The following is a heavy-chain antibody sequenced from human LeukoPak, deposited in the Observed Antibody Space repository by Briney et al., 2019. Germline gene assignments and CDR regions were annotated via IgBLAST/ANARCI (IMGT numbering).Heavy chain of an antibody. V-gene: IGHV4-30-4*01. D-gene: IGHD4-11*01. J-gene: IGHJ6*02. CDR1: GGSISSGDYY. CDR3: ASTYTMTTGHYYGMDV. CDR2: IYYSGST. Sequence: SETLSLTCTVSGGSISSGDYYWSWIRQPPGKGLEWIGYIYYSGSTYYNPSLKSRVTISVDTSKNQFSLKLSSVTAADTAVYYYASTYTMTTGHYYGMDVWGQGTTVTVS.